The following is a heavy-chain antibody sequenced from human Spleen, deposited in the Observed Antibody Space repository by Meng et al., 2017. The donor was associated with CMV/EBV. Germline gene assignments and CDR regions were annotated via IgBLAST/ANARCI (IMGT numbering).Heavy chain of an antibody. J-gene: IGHJ4*02. CDR3: AKDGIEGYYDSSGYYDY. D-gene: IGHD3-22*01. CDR1: GFTFSRND. Sequence: GESLKISCAASGFTFSRNDMHWVRQPVGKGLEWVSTIGTAGDRSYAGSVKGRFTISRDNSKNTLYLEMNSLRAEDTAVFYCAKDGIEGYYDSSGYYDYWGQGTLVTVSS. V-gene: IGHV3-13*01. CDR2: IGTAGDR.